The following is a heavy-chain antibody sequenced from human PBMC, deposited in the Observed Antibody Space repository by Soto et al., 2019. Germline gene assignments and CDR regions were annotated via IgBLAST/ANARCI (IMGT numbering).Heavy chain of an antibody. V-gene: IGHV4-59*01. CDR1: GGSISSYY. CDR2: IYYSGST. CDR3: ANYYYYYGMDV. Sequence: ASETLSLTCTVSGGSISSYYWSWIRQPPGKGLEWIGYIYYSGSTNYNPSLKSRVTISVDTSKNQFSLKLSSVTAADTAVYYCANYYYYYGMDVWGQGTTVTVSS. J-gene: IGHJ6*02.